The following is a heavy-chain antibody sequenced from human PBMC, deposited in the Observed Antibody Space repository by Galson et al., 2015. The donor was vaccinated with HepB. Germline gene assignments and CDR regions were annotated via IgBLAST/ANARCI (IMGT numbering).Heavy chain of an antibody. CDR1: GFSLSTSGVG. Sequence: PALVKPTQTLTLTCTFSGFSLSTSGVGVGWIRQPPGKALEWLALIYWDDDKRYSPSLKSRLTITKDTSKNQVVLTMTNMDPVDTATYYCAHSDLILTDCSSTSCYSSLYFQHWGQGTLVTVSS. CDR2: IYWDDDK. J-gene: IGHJ1*01. CDR3: AHSDLILTDCSSTSCYSSLYFQH. V-gene: IGHV2-5*02. D-gene: IGHD2-2*01.